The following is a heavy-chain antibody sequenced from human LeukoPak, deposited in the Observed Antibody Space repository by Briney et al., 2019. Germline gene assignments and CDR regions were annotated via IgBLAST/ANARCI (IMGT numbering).Heavy chain of an antibody. D-gene: IGHD6-13*01. CDR2: VNPAGGST. Sequence: ASVTVSCKTSGYTFIEYYLHWVRQTPGQAFEYMGIVNPAGGSTSYHHNFQGRVTMTREAPTTTIYMELHNLTSDDTAVYYCARGQLGPTSAPFDSWGQGTLVTVSS. CDR3: ARGQLGPTSAPFDS. CDR1: GYTFIEYY. J-gene: IGHJ4*02. V-gene: IGHV1-46*01.